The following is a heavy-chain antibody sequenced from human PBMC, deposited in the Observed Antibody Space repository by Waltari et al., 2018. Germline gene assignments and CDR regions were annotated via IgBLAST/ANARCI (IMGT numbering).Heavy chain of an antibody. Sequence: VESGGDLDEPGKSLRLSSAASGVSLTNYCMSWVRQVPGKGLEWVADINESGSKKYYVDSVKGRFTISRDNAKNSVDLQMNSLRVEDTAVYYCARDDNINGASDAFDIWGQGTMVTVSS. D-gene: IGHD2-8*01. J-gene: IGHJ3*02. V-gene: IGHV3-7*01. CDR3: ARDDNINGASDAFDI. CDR2: INESGSKK. CDR1: GVSLTNYC.